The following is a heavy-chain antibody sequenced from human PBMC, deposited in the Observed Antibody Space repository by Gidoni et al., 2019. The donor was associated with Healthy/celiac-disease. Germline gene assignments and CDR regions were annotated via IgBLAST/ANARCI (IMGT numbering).Heavy chain of an antibody. CDR1: GYSFTSYW. CDR3: ASSGSSGSYYKPDYYYGMDV. J-gene: IGHJ6*02. D-gene: IGHD3-10*01. Sequence: EVQLVQSGAEVKKPGESLRISCKGSGYSFTSYWIRWVRQMPGKGLEWMGRIDPSDSYTNYSPSFQGHVTISADKSISTAYLQWSSLKASDTAMYYCASSGSSGSYYKPDYYYGMDVWGQGTTVTVSS. CDR2: IDPSDSYT. V-gene: IGHV5-10-1*01.